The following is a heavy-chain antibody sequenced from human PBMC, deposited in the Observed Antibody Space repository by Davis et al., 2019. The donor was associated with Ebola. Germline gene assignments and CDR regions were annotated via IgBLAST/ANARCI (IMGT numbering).Heavy chain of an antibody. Sequence: MPSETLSLTCTVSGGSISSGGYYWSWIRQHPGKGLEWIGYIYYSGSTYYNPSLKSRVTISVDTSKNQFSLKLSSVTAADTAVYYCARDYVVGELSSLGYYYYGMDVWGKGTTVTVSS. CDR2: IYYSGST. V-gene: IGHV4-31*03. CDR1: GGSISSGGYY. D-gene: IGHD3-16*02. J-gene: IGHJ6*04. CDR3: ARDYVVGELSSLGYYYYGMDV.